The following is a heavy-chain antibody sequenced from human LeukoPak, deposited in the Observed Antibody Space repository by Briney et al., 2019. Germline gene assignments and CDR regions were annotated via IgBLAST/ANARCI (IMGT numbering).Heavy chain of an antibody. Sequence: GGPLRLSCAASGFTFNNYAMSWVRQAPGKGLEWVSSISGSGGRIFYADSVQGRFTISRDKSKNTVNLQVNSLRAEDTAVYYCAREAFYSSGWFSLFGYWGQGNLVTVSS. V-gene: IGHV3-23*01. J-gene: IGHJ4*02. CDR2: ISGSGGRI. CDR1: GFTFNNYA. CDR3: AREAFYSSGWFSLFGY. D-gene: IGHD6-19*01.